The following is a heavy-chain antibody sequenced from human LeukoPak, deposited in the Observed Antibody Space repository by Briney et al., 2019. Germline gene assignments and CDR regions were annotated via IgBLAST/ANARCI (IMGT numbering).Heavy chain of an antibody. Sequence: GRSLRLSCAASGFTFDDYAMHWVRQAPGKGLKWVSGISWNSGSIGYADSVKGRFTISRDNAKNSLYLQMNSLRAEDTALYYCAKCDNYDILTGHFDYWGQGTLVTVSS. D-gene: IGHD3-9*01. CDR1: GFTFDDYA. J-gene: IGHJ4*02. CDR2: ISWNSGSI. CDR3: AKCDNYDILTGHFDY. V-gene: IGHV3-9*01.